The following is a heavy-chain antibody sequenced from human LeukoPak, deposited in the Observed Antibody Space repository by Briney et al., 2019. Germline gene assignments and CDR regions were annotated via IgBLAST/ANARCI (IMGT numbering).Heavy chain of an antibody. CDR3: ARSPGYYDILTGYQSYYYGMDV. V-gene: IGHV3-21*01. J-gene: IGHJ6*02. CDR1: GFTFSSYS. CDR2: ISSSSSYI. Sequence: GSLRLSCAASGFTFSSYSMNWVRQAPGKGLEWVSSISSSSSYIYYADSVKGRFTISRDNAKNSLYLQMNSLRAEDTAVYYCARSPGYYDILTGYQSYYYGMDVWGQGTTVTVSS. D-gene: IGHD3-9*01.